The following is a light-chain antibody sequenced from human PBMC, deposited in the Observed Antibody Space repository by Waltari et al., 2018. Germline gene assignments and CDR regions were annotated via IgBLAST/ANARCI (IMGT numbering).Light chain of an antibody. Sequence: EIVMTQSPATLSVSPGETVTLSCRASQSVNINLAWFQQKPGQPPRLLIYGASTRATGIPARFSGSGSGTEFTLTISSLQSEDFAVYYCQHYNNWPPLYTFGQGTKLEIK. J-gene: IGKJ2*01. CDR3: QHYNNWPPLYT. V-gene: IGKV3-15*01. CDR1: QSVNIN. CDR2: GAS.